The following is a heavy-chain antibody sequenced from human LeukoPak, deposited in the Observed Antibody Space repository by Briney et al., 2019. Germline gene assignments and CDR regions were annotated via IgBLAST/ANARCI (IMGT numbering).Heavy chain of an antibody. CDR2: MNPNSGNT. D-gene: IGHD3-22*01. CDR1: GYTLTSYG. V-gene: IGHV1-8*02. J-gene: IGHJ3*02. Sequence: ASVKVSCKASGYTLTSYGINWVRQATGQGLGWMGWMNPNSGNTGYAQKFQGRVTITRNTSISTAYMELSRLRSDDTAVYYCARQPGGDNYDSSGIEAFDIWGQGTMVTVSS. CDR3: ARQPGGDNYDSSGIEAFDI.